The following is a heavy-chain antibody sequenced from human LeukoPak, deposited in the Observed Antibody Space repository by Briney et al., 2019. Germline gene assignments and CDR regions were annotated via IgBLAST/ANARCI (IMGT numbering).Heavy chain of an antibody. Sequence: SETLSLTCTVSGGSISSSSYYWGWIRQPPGKGLEWIGSIYYSGSTYYNPSLKSRVTISVDTSKNQFPLKLSSVTAADTAVYYCARTSDYYDSSGRGSRFDPWGQGTLVTVSS. J-gene: IGHJ5*02. CDR1: GGSISSSSYY. D-gene: IGHD3-22*01. CDR2: IYYSGST. V-gene: IGHV4-39*01. CDR3: ARTSDYYDSSGRGSRFDP.